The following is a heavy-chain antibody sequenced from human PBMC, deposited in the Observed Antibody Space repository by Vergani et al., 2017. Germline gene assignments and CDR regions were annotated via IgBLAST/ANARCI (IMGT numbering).Heavy chain of an antibody. CDR1: GFTFGTSA. CDR3: AKSLRRNQYSYGCFDY. CDR2: ISGSGGST. V-gene: IGHV3-23*01. D-gene: IGHD5-18*01. Sequence: EVQLLESGGGLVQPGGSLRLSCAASGFTFGTSAISWFRQPPGKGLGGVSAISGSGGSTYNADSVKGRFTISRDNSKNTLYLQMNSLRAEDTAVYYCAKSLRRNQYSYGCFDYWGQGTLVTVSS. J-gene: IGHJ4*02.